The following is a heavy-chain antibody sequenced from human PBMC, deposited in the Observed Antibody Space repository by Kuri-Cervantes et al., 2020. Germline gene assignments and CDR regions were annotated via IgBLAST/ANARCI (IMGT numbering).Heavy chain of an antibody. D-gene: IGHD3-3*01. CDR3: ARARRFFGYYFDY. CDR1: GFTFSSYS. Sequence: GESLKISCAASGFTFSSYSMNWVRQAPGKGLEWVSSISSSSSYKCYADSVKGRFTISRDNAKNSLYLQMNSLRAEDTAVYYCARARRFFGYYFDYWGQGTLVTVSS. V-gene: IGHV3-21*01. J-gene: IGHJ4*02. CDR2: ISSSSSYK.